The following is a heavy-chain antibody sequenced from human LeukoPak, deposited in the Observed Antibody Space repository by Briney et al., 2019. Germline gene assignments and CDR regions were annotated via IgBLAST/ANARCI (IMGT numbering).Heavy chain of an antibody. Sequence: PSETLSLTCTVSGGSISSGGYYWSWIRQHPGKGLEWIGYIYYSGSTYYNPSLKSRVTISVDTSKNQFSLKLSSVTAADTAVYYRARGGDIVVVPAAEDNWFDPWGQGTLVTVSS. CDR3: ARGGDIVVVPAAEDNWFDP. D-gene: IGHD2-2*01. CDR2: IYYSGST. V-gene: IGHV4-31*03. CDR1: GGSISSGGYY. J-gene: IGHJ5*02.